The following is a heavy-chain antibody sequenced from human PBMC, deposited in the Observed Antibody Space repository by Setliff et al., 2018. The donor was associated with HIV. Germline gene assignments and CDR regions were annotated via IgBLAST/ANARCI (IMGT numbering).Heavy chain of an antibody. CDR1: GGTLSSYA. CDR3: ARDLGYCSGGSCYSHFDY. CDR2: IIPILGIA. J-gene: IGHJ4*02. V-gene: IGHV1-69*10. Sequence: SVKVSCKASGGTLSSYAISWVRQAPGQGLEWMGGIIPILGIANYAQKFQGRVTITADESTSTAYMELSSLRSEDTAVYYCARDLGYCSGGSCYSHFDYWGQGTLVTVSS. D-gene: IGHD2-15*01.